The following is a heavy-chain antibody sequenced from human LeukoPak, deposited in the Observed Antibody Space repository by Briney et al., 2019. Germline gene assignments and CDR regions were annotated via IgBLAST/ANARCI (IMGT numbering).Heavy chain of an antibody. Sequence: IGYIYCSGSTNCNPSLKSRVTISVDTSKNQFSLKLSSVTAADTAVYYCARGLFGSSFDYWGQGTLVTVSS. V-gene: IGHV4-59*09. J-gene: IGHJ4*02. CDR2: IYCSGST. CDR3: ARGLFGSSFDY. D-gene: IGHD6-13*01.